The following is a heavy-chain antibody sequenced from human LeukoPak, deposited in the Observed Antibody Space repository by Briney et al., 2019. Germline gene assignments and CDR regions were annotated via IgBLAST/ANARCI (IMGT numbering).Heavy chain of an antibody. CDR3: AREGGSYPYYFDY. Sequence: GGSLRPSCAASGFTFSSYSMNWVRQAPGKGLEWVSSISSSSSYIYYADSVKGRFTISRDNAKNSLYLQMNSLRAEDTAVYYCAREGGSYPYYFDYWGQGTLVTVSS. D-gene: IGHD1-26*01. V-gene: IGHV3-21*01. CDR1: GFTFSSYS. J-gene: IGHJ4*02. CDR2: ISSSSSYI.